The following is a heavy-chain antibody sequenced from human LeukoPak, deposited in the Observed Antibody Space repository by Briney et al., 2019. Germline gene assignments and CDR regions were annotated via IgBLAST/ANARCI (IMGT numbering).Heavy chain of an antibody. Sequence: ASVKVSCKASGYTFTSYYMHWVRQAPGQGLEWMGIINPSGGSTSYAQEFQGRVTMTRDTSTSTVYMELSSLRSEDTAVYYCARDRRGNYDFWSLTMDVWGKGTTVTVSS. D-gene: IGHD3-3*01. CDR2: INPSGGST. V-gene: IGHV1-46*01. CDR3: ARDRRGNYDFWSLTMDV. CDR1: GYTFTSYY. J-gene: IGHJ6*04.